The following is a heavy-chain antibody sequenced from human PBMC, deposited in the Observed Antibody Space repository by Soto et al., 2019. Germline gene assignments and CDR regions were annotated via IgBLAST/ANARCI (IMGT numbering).Heavy chain of an antibody. J-gene: IGHJ4*02. CDR1: GFTFISYE. CDR2: ITTGGGTT. V-gene: IGHV3-48*03. CDR3: ARRKSVPAAWAFYFDY. D-gene: IGHD2-2*01. Sequence: PGGSLRLSCGASGFTFISYEMNWVRQAPGKGLEWLSYITTGGGTTYCADSAKGRFTISRDNAKNSLYLQMNSLRAEDTAVYYCARRKSVPAAWAFYFDYWGQGALVTVSS.